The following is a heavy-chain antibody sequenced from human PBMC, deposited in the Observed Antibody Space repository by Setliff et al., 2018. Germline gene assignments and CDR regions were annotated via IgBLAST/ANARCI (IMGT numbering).Heavy chain of an antibody. CDR2: IIPIFGTA. CDR3: ARDSRGLVPAAMEGSYYYYGMDV. J-gene: IGHJ6*02. D-gene: IGHD2-2*01. V-gene: IGHV1-69*13. Sequence: SVKVSCKASGGTFSSYAISWVRQAPGQGLEWMGGIIPIFGTANYAQKFQGRVTITADESTGTAYMELSSLRSEDTAVYYCARDSRGLVPAAMEGSYYYYGMDVWGQGTTVTVSS. CDR1: GGTFSSYA.